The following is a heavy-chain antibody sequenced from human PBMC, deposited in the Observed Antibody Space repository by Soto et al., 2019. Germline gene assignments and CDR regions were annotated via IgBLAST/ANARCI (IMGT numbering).Heavy chain of an antibody. CDR3: ARHHHEWLVDY. CDR1: GGSISSSSYY. V-gene: IGHV4-39*01. Sequence: SETLSLTCTVSGGSISSSSYYWGWIRQPPGKGLEWIGSIYYSGSTYYNPSLKSRVTISVDTSKNQFSLKLSSVTAADTAVYYCARHHHEWLVDYWGQGTLVTVSS. D-gene: IGHD3-3*01. CDR2: IYYSGST. J-gene: IGHJ4*02.